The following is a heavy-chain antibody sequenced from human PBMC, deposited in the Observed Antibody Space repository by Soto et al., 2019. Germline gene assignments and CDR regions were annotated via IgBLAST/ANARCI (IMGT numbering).Heavy chain of an antibody. Sequence: PSVTLFLTCTISGGAISSYYWSWIREPPGKGLEWIGYIYYSGSTNYNPSLKSRVTISVDTSKNQFSLKLSSVTAADTAVYYCARELRWSGYALGNWFDPWGLGTLVTVS. CDR2: IYYSGST. D-gene: IGHD3-3*01. V-gene: IGHV4-59*01. CDR3: ARELRWSGYALGNWFDP. J-gene: IGHJ5*02. CDR1: GGAISSYY.